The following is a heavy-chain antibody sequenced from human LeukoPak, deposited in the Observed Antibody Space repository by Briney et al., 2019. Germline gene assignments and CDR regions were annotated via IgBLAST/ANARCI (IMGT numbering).Heavy chain of an antibody. J-gene: IGHJ3*02. V-gene: IGHV4-59*01. CDR2: IYYSGST. D-gene: IGHD1-14*01. Sequence: SETLSLTCTVSGGTISSYYLSWIRQPPGKGLEWIGYIYYSGSTNYNPSLKSRVTISVDTSKNQFSLKLSSVTAADTAVYYCARELTGMRAFDIWGQGTMVTVSS. CDR1: GGTISSYY. CDR3: ARELTGMRAFDI.